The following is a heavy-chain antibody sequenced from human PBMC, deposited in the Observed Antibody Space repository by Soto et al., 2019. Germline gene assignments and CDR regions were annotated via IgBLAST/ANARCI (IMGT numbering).Heavy chain of an antibody. CDR2: IGGGDGST. J-gene: IGHJ3*02. CDR3: AKGILVKPPGTRTFDI. D-gene: IGHD6-13*01. Sequence: EVQLLESGGGLVQPGGSLRLSCAASGFTFINYAMSWVRQAPGKGLEWVSTIGGGDGSTYYADSVKGRFTISRDKSNSALYLQMNSLRVGDTAIYYCAKGILVKPPGTRTFDIWGQGTMVIVSS. V-gene: IGHV3-23*01. CDR1: GFTFINYA.